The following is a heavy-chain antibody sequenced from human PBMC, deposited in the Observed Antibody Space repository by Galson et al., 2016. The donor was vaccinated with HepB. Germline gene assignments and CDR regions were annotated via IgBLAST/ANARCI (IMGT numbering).Heavy chain of an antibody. Sequence: SETLSLTCTVSGGSMRNYSWSWIRQPPGKGFEWIGYIYYSGSTNYNPSLKSRLTISLDTSKNQFSLKLTSVTAADTAVYFCSSRIARPGSSFDYWGQGTLVTVSS. CDR3: SSRIARPGSSFDY. CDR2: IYYSGST. CDR1: GGSMRNYS. V-gene: IGHV4-59*01. D-gene: IGHD6-6*01. J-gene: IGHJ4*02.